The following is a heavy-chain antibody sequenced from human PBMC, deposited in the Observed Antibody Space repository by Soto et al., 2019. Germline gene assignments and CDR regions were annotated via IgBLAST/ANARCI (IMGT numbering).Heavy chain of an antibody. CDR1: GFSFSNYA. D-gene: IGHD2-15*01. CDR3: AKGDCSGGSCYRGFDY. Sequence: EVQLLESGGGLVQPGGSLRLACAASGFSFSNYAMSWVRQAPGKGLEWVSSNSGSGASTYYADSVKGRFIISRDNSKDTLYLQMNSLRAEDTAVFYCAKGDCSGGSCYRGFDYWGQGTLVTVS. J-gene: IGHJ4*02. CDR2: NSGSGAST. V-gene: IGHV3-23*01.